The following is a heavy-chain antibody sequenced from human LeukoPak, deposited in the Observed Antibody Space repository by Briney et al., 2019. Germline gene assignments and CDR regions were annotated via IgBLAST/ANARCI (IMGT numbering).Heavy chain of an antibody. CDR2: MRGDGSRE. Sequence: GGSLRLSCAASGFSFSNYWMVWVRQAPGEWLEWGANMRGDGSREYYLDSVKGRFTISRDNAKNSLYLQMSSLRADDTAVYYCVRDANYYDRSNYYDVLDIWGQGTMVTVSS. CDR1: GFSFSNYW. J-gene: IGHJ3*02. V-gene: IGHV3-7*01. CDR3: VRDANYYDRSNYYDVLDI. D-gene: IGHD3-22*01.